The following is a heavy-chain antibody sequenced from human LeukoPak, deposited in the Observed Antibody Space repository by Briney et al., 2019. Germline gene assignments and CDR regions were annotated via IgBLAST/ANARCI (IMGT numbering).Heavy chain of an antibody. CDR2: INPNSGGT. Sequence: ASVTVSCKASGYTFTGYYMHWVRQAPGQGLEWMGWINPNSGGTNYAQKFQGWVTMTRDTSISTAYMELSRLRSDDTAVYYCARQGAARPGYYYYYGMDVWGQGTTVTVSS. CDR1: GYTFTGYY. D-gene: IGHD6-6*01. J-gene: IGHJ6*02. CDR3: ARQGAARPGYYYYYGMDV. V-gene: IGHV1-2*04.